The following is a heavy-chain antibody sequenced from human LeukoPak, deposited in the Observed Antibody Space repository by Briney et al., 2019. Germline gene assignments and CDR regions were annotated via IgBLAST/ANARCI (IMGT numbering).Heavy chain of an antibody. CDR3: ARERLVALATIFDY. CDR1: GGSISGYY. D-gene: IGHD5-24*01. J-gene: IGHJ4*02. CDR2: TYYRGSS. Sequence: PSETLSLTCVVSGGSISGYYWTWIRQPPGKGLEWIGYTYYRGSSSFNPSLRSRVTISVDMSKNQVSLKLTSVTAADTAVYYCARERLVALATIFDYWGQGALVTVSS. V-gene: IGHV4-59*01.